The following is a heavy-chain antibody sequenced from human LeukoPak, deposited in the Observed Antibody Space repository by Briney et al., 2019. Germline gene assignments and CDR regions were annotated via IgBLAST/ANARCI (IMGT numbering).Heavy chain of an antibody. CDR3: AGAGPYYDILTGYQIDY. CDR1: GGPISSYY. D-gene: IGHD3-9*01. J-gene: IGHJ4*02. V-gene: IGHV4-59*01. CDR2: IYYSGTT. Sequence: PSETLSLTCTVSGGPISSYYWSWIRQPPGKGLEWIGYIYYSGTTNYNPSLKSRVTLSVDTPKNQFSLKLSSVTAADTAVYYCAGAGPYYDILTGYQIDYWGQGTLVTVSS.